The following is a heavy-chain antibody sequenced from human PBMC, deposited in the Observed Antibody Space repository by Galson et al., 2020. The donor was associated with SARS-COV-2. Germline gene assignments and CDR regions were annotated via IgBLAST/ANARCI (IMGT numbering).Heavy chain of an antibody. J-gene: IGHJ4*02. CDR2: IWYDGSTN. D-gene: IGHD3-16*01. V-gene: IGHV3-33*01. CDR3: AREGGLEMATNWGDNYYFDY. Sequence: GGSLRLSCAASGFTFSSYDMHWVRQAPGKGLEWVAVIWYDGSTNYSADSVKGRFTISRDNAKNTLYLQMNSLRAEDTAVYYCAREGGLEMATNWGDNYYFDYGGQGTLVTVSS. CDR1: GFTFSSYD.